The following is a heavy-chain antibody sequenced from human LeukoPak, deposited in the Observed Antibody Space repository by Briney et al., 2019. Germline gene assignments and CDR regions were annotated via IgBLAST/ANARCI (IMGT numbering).Heavy chain of an antibody. CDR2: ISHSGST. V-gene: IGHV4-38-2*01. Sequence: PSETLSLTCAVSGYSISSGYYWGWIRQPPGKGLEWIGSISHSGSTYYNPSLKSRVTISVDTSKNQFYLKLSSVTAADTALYYCARGMFCTNGLCYSYNYHYMDAWGKGTTVTVSS. CDR1: GYSISSGYY. J-gene: IGHJ6*03. D-gene: IGHD2-8*01. CDR3: ARGMFCTNGLCYSYNYHYMDA.